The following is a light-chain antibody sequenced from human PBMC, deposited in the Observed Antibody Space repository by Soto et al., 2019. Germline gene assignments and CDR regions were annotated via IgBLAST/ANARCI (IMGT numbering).Light chain of an antibody. CDR3: QQYNNWPLT. CDR1: QSVSSD. CDR2: GAS. V-gene: IGKV3-15*01. J-gene: IGKJ4*01. Sequence: EIVMTQSPATLSVSPGERATLSCRASQSVSSDLAWYHQKPGQAPRLLIYGASTRATGIPARFSGSGSGTEFTLTISGLQSEDFVVYYCQQYNNWPLTFGGGTKVDIK.